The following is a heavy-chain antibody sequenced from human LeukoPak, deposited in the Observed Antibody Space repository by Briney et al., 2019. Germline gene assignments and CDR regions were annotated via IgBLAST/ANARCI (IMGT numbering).Heavy chain of an antibody. Sequence: PGGSLRLSCAASGFTFSSYSMNWVRQAPWKGLEWVSSISSSSSYIYYADSVKGRFTISRDNAKNSLYLQMNSLRAEDTAVYYCASKTIAAVGNFFWGQGTLVTVSS. V-gene: IGHV3-21*01. CDR1: GFTFSSYS. CDR2: ISSSSSYI. J-gene: IGHJ4*02. CDR3: ASKTIAAVGNFF. D-gene: IGHD6-13*01.